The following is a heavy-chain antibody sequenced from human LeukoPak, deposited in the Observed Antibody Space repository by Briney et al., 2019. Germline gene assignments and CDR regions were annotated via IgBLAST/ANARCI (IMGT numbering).Heavy chain of an antibody. J-gene: IGHJ4*02. V-gene: IGHV3-30*18. CDR2: ISYDGSNK. Sequence: GGSLRLSCAASGVTFSSYGMHWVRQAPGKGLEWVAIISYDGSNKYYADSVKGRFTISRDNSKNTLYLQMNSLRAEDTAVYYCAKDPRNYYYGSGSYYIDYWGQGTLVTVSS. CDR1: GVTFSSYG. CDR3: AKDPRNYYYGSGSYYIDY. D-gene: IGHD3-10*01.